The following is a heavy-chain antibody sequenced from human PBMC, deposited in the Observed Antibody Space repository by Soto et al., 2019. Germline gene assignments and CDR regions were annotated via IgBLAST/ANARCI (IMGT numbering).Heavy chain of an antibody. V-gene: IGHV1-69*13. CDR2: IIPIFGTP. Sequence: SVKVSCKPSGGTFTNYAFSWVRQAPGQGLEWMGGIIPIFGTPDYAQNFQVRVTITADESTRTASMELSSLRSDDTAVYYCARERSVGYCITTTCPKPFYHYAMDVCGQVTTVTVSS. CDR1: GGTFTNYA. D-gene: IGHD2-2*01. CDR3: ARERSVGYCITTTCPKPFYHYAMDV. J-gene: IGHJ6*02.